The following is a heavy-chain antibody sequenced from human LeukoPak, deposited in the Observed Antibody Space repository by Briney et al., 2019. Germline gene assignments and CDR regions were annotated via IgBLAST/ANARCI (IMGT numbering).Heavy chain of an antibody. CDR2: IRYDGSNK. CDR1: GFTFSSYG. CDR3: AKDPAYYYDSSTYFDY. Sequence: GGSLRLSCAASGFTFSSYGMHWVRQAPGKGLEWVAFIRYDGSNKYYADSVKGRFTISRDNSKNTLYLQMNSLRAEDTAVYYCAKDPAYYYDSSTYFDYWGQGTLVTVSS. J-gene: IGHJ4*02. D-gene: IGHD3-22*01. V-gene: IGHV3-30*02.